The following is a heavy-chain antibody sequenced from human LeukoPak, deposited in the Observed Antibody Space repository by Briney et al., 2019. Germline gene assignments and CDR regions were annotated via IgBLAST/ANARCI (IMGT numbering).Heavy chain of an antibody. CDR3: ARGLGIAAAGFDY. V-gene: IGHV4-34*01. CDR2: INHSGST. CDR1: GGSFSGYY. D-gene: IGHD6-13*01. Sequence: PSETLSLTCAVYGGSFSGYYWSWIRQPPGKGLEWIGEINHSGSTNYNPSLKSRVTISVDTSKNQFSLKLSSVTAADTAVYCCARGLGIAAAGFDYWGQGTLVTVSS. J-gene: IGHJ4*02.